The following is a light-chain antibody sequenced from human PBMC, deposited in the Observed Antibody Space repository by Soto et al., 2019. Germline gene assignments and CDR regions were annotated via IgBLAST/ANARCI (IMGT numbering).Light chain of an antibody. CDR3: ASYTSRSTLV. Sequence: QSALTQPACVSGSPGQSITISCTGSSSDVGGYDFVSWYQHHPGKAPRLMIFDVSNRPSAVSNRFSGSKSGNTASLTISGLQAEDEGDYYCASYTSRSTLVFGTGTKLTVL. CDR1: SSDVGGYDF. CDR2: DVS. J-gene: IGLJ1*01. V-gene: IGLV2-14*03.